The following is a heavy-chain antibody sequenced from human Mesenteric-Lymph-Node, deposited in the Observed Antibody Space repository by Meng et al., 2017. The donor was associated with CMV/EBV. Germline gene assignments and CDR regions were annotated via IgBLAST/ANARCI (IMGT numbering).Heavy chain of an antibody. J-gene: IGHJ6*02. Sequence: GESLKISCAASGFTFSSYSMNWVRQAPGKGLEWVSSISSSSSYIYYADSVKSRFTISRDNAKNSLYLQMNSLRAEDTAVYYCAKMRDGGYHYYGMDVWGQGTTVTVSS. CDR3: AKMRDGGYHYYGMDV. D-gene: IGHD3-16*01. V-gene: IGHV3-21*04. CDR2: ISSSSSYI. CDR1: GFTFSSYS.